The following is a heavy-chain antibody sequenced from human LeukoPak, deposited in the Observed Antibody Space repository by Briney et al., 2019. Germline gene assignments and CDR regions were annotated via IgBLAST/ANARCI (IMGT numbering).Heavy chain of an antibody. CDR1: GGSISSSDYY. D-gene: IGHD5-18*01. CDR3: ARTRWDTATFDD. Sequence: SETLSLTCTVSGGSISSSDYYWGWIRQPPGKGLEWIGTIYHSGTTYYNPSLKSRVTISVDTSQNHFFLKVNSVTAADTAVYYCARTRWDTATFDDWGQGTLVTVSS. CDR2: IYHSGTT. J-gene: IGHJ4*02. V-gene: IGHV4-39*02.